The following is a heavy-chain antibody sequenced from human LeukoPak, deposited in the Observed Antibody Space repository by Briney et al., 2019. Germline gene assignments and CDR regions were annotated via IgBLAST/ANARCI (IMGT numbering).Heavy chain of an antibody. D-gene: IGHD3-3*01. CDR2: INQDGSAQ. V-gene: IGHV3-7*01. CDR1: GFSFSGYW. Sequence: PGGSLRLSCTASGFSFSGYWMSWVRQAPGKGLEWVANINQDGSAQYYVDSVKGQFTISRDNAKNSLYLQMNSLRVEDTAVYYCARGQYDFWSGYPDDYWGQGTLVTVSS. CDR3: ARGQYDFWSGYPDDY. J-gene: IGHJ4*02.